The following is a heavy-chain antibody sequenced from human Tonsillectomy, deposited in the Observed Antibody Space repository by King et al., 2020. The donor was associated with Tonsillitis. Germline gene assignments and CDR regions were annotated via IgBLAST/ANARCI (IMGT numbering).Heavy chain of an antibody. D-gene: IGHD4/OR15-4a*01. V-gene: IGHV1-2*02. CDR2: INPNSGGT. CDR1: AYTFTDYY. J-gene: IGHJ4*02. CDR3: ARDPFLTKRGYFDY. Sequence: VQLVESGAEVKKPGASVRVSCKPSAYTFTDYYLHWVRQAPGQGLEWMGWINPNSGGTEYTQKFLGRVTMTRDTSISTAYMELTRLRSDDTALYYCARDPFLTKRGYFDYWGQGTLVTVSS.